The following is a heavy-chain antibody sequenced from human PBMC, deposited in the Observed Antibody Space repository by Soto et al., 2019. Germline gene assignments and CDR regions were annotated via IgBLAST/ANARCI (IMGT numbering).Heavy chain of an antibody. Sequence: PGGSLRLCCAASGFTFSSDGMHGVRQALRKGLEWVAVISYDGSNKYYADSVKCRFTISRDNSKNTLDLQMNSLGVEDTAVYYCARTLGGYCSGAGCYCEHCDYSGQGTLVTVSS. CDR2: ISYDGSNK. V-gene: IGHV3-30*03. D-gene: IGHD2-15*01. CDR1: GFTFSSDG. CDR3: ARTLGGYCSGAGCYCEHCDY. J-gene: IGHJ4*02.